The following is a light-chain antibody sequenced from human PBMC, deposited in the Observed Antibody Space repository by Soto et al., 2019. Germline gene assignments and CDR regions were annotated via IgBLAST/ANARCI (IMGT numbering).Light chain of an antibody. Sequence: DVVLTQSPLSLPVNFGQPASISCRSSKILVYSDGNTHLSWFHQRPGQYPRRLIYRVYSRDSGVPDKFSDSGSGTDFTLEISRGEAEDVGIYFCTRGTHWPSTFGQGTKGVVK. J-gene: IGKJ1*01. CDR1: KILVYSDGNTH. CDR3: TRGTHWPST. CDR2: RVY. V-gene: IGKV2-30*01.